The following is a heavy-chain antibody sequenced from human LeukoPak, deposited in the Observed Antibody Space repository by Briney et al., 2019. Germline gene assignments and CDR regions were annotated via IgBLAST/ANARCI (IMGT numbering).Heavy chain of an antibody. Sequence: GGSLRLSCAVSGITLSNYGMSWVRQAPGKGLEWVAGISDSGGRTNYADSVKGGFTISRDNPKNTLYLQMYSLRAEDTAVYFCAKLGVVIRVILLGFLKEAYYFDSWGQGALVTVSS. J-gene: IGHJ4*02. D-gene: IGHD3-3*01. CDR2: ISDSGGRT. V-gene: IGHV3-23*01. CDR3: AKLGVVIRVILLGFLKEAYYFDS. CDR1: GITLSNYG.